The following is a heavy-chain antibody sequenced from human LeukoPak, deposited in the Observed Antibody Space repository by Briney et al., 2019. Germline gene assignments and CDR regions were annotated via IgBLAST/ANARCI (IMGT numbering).Heavy chain of an antibody. Sequence: SETLSLTCTVSGGSISSSTYYWGWIRQPPGKGLEWIGSIYYSGSTYYNPSLKSRVAISVDTSKNQFTLKLSSVTAADTAVYYCARGRGEGRGISMVRGVRAPSYNWFDPWGHGTLVTVSS. J-gene: IGHJ5*02. D-gene: IGHD3-10*01. CDR3: ARGRGEGRGISMVRGVRAPSYNWFDP. V-gene: IGHV4-39*06. CDR1: GGSISSSTYY. CDR2: IYYSGST.